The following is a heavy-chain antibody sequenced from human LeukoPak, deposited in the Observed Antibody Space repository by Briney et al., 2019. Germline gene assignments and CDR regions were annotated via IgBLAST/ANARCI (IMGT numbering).Heavy chain of an antibody. J-gene: IGHJ4*02. CDR1: GGSITSSSYY. CDR2: IYHSGST. Sequence: SETLSLTCTVSGGSITSSSYYWGWIRQPPGTGLEWIGSIYHSGSTYYNPSLKSRVTILVDTSKNQFSLELTSVTAADTAVYYCARSYTSGTFYTPAYWGQGTLVTVSS. D-gene: IGHD3-10*01. CDR3: ARSYTSGTFYTPAY. V-gene: IGHV4-39*07.